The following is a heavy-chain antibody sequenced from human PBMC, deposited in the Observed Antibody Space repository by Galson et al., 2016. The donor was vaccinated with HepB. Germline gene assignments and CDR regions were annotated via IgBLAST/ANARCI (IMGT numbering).Heavy chain of an antibody. J-gene: IGHJ6*02. CDR1: GFTFSSYS. Sequence: SLRLSCAASGFTFSSYSMNWVRQAPGKGLEWVSSISSSSSYIYYADSVKGRFTISRDNAKNTLYLQMNSLRAEDTAVYYCARVKRYGDSPYYYYALDVWGQGTTVTVSS. D-gene: IGHD4-17*01. CDR2: ISSSSSYI. V-gene: IGHV3-21*01. CDR3: ARVKRYGDSPYYYYALDV.